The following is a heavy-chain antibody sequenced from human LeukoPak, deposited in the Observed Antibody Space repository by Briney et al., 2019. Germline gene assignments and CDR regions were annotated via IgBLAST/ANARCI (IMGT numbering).Heavy chain of an antibody. V-gene: IGHV4-59*01. CDR2: IYYSGST. D-gene: IGHD6-13*01. CDR1: GGSISSYY. Sequence: SETLSLTCTVSGGSISSYYWSWIRQPPGKGLEWIGYIYYSGSTNYNPSLKSRVTISVDTSKNQFSLKLSSVTAADTAVYYCARVVSVRWAAALTGAWFDPWGQGTLVTVSS. J-gene: IGHJ5*02. CDR3: ARVVSVRWAAALTGAWFDP.